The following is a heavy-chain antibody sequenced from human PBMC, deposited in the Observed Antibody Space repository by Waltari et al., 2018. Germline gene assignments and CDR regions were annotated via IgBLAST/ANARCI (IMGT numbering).Heavy chain of an antibody. Sequence: EVQLVESGGGLVQPGGSLRLSCVASGFTFNTYWLKWIRQAPGKGLEWVANINPDGSQKFYVDSVKGRFTVSRDNAQNSLYLQMNNLRAEDTAVYYSTTLARGESGDYWGQGTLVTVSS. CDR2: INPDGSQK. D-gene: IGHD3-10*01. CDR3: TTLARGESGDY. CDR1: GFTFNTYW. V-gene: IGHV3-7*01. J-gene: IGHJ4*02.